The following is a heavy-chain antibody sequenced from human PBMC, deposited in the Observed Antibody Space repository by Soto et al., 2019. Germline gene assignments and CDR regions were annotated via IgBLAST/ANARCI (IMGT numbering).Heavy chain of an antibody. Sequence: QVQLQESGPGLVKPSQTLSLTCTVSGGSISSGGYYWSWIRQHPGKGLEWIGYIYYSGSTYYNPSLKSRVTIAVDASKNQFSLKRSSVTAAGTAVYYCGLTRGGNYYYYGMHVWGQGTTVTVSS. V-gene: IGHV4-31*03. J-gene: IGHJ6*02. CDR3: GLTRGGNYYYYGMHV. CDR1: GGSISSGGYY. D-gene: IGHD3-16*01. CDR2: IYYSGST.